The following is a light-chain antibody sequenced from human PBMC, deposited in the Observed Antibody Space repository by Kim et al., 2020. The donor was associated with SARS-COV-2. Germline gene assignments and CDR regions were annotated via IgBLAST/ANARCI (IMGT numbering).Light chain of an antibody. CDR1: QSINNW. CDR2: RAS. CDR3: QQYNGYWT. J-gene: IGKJ1*01. Sequence: DIQMTQSPSTLSASVGDRVTITCRASQSINNWLAWYQQKPGKAPRLLIYRASSLESGVPSRFSGSGSGTEFTFTINSLQPDDFATYYCQQYNGYWTFGQGTKVDIK. V-gene: IGKV1-5*03.